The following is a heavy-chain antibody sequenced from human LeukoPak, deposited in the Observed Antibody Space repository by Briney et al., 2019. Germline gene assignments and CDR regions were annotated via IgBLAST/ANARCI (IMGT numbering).Heavy chain of an antibody. CDR1: GYSIRSGSY. D-gene: IGHD4-17*01. CDR2: MFHSGDT. CDR3: AKVGAYGDYARHDY. J-gene: IGHJ4*02. V-gene: IGHV4-38-2*01. Sequence: SETLSLTCDVSGYSIRSGSYWGWIRQPPGKGPEWIGCMFHSGDTYHNPSLKSRVTISADTSKNQFSLKLTSVTAADTAVYYCAKVGAYGDYARHDYWGQGTLVTVSS.